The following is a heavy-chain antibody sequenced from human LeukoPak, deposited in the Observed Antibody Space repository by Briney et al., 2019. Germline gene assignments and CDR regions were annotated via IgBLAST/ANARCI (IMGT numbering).Heavy chain of an antibody. CDR3: ARSAYSSGYYYYAMDV. D-gene: IGHD5-18*01. CDR2: INAGHGFT. J-gene: IGHJ6*02. Sequence: ASVKVSCKTSGYTFTNYALHWVRQAPGKRLEWMGWINAGHGFTKYSQRFQGRVTITRDISASTAYMELSSLRSEDTTVYYCARSAYSSGYYYYAMDVWGQGTTVTVSS. V-gene: IGHV1-3*01. CDR1: GYTFTNYA.